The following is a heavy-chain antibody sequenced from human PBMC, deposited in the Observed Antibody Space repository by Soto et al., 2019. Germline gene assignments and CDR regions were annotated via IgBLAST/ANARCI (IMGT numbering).Heavy chain of an antibody. J-gene: IGHJ4*02. Sequence: LRLSCAASAFTFSTYWMSWVRQIPGRGLEWVANIKEDGTERYYVDSVKGRFTISRDNAKNSLFLQMNSLRAEDTAVYFCARVAYSRGWIFDYWGQGTLVTV. V-gene: IGHV3-7*01. CDR2: IKEDGTER. D-gene: IGHD6-19*01. CDR1: AFTFSTYW. CDR3: ARVAYSRGWIFDY.